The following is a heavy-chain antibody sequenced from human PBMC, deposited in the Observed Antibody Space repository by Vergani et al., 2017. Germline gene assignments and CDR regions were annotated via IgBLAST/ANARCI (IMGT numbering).Heavy chain of an antibody. CDR3: AREKVTMVRGVTYYYYGMDV. D-gene: IGHD3-10*01. V-gene: IGHV3-21*01. J-gene: IGHJ6*02. CDR2: ISSSSSYI. Sequence: VQLVESGGGVVQPGKSLRLSCAASTFTFSSYSMNWVRQAPGKGLEWVSSISSSSSYIYYADSVKGRFTISRDNAKNALYLQMNSLRAEDTAVYYCAREKVTMVRGVTYYYYGMDVWGQGTTVTVSS. CDR1: TFTFSSYS.